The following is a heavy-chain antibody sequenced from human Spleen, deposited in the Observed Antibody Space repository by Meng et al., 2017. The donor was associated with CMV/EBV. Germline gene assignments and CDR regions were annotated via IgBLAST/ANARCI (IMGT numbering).Heavy chain of an antibody. J-gene: IGHJ4*02. CDR1: GFTFSSYE. CDR2: ISSSGSTI. Sequence: GESLKISCAASGFTFSSYEMNWVRQAPGKGLEWVSYISSSGSTIYYADSVKGRFTISRDNAKNSLYLQMNSLRAEDTAVYYCARCKTYYYGSGFDYWGQGTLVTVSS. D-gene: IGHD3-10*01. CDR3: ARCKTYYYGSGFDY. V-gene: IGHV3-48*03.